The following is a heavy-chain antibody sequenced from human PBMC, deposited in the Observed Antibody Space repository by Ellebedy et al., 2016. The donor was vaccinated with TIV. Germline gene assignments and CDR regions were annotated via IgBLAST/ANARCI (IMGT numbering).Heavy chain of an antibody. CDR1: GGSFSGYY. CDR2: INHSGST. D-gene: IGHD3-10*01. V-gene: IGHV4-34*01. Sequence: SETLSLXXAVYGGSFSGYYWSWIRQPPGKGLEWIGEINHSGSTNYNPSLKSRVTISVDTSKNQFSLKLSSVTAADTAVYYCARDYYNWFDPWGQGTLVTVSS. CDR3: ARDYYNWFDP. J-gene: IGHJ5*02.